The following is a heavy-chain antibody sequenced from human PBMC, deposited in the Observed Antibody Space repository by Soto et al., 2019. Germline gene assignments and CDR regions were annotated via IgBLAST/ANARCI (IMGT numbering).Heavy chain of an antibody. Sequence: PSETLSLTCTVSGGSISSYYWSWIRQPAGKGLEWIGRIYTSGSTNYNPSLKSRVTMSVDTSKNQFSLKLSSVTAADTAVYYCARGPGRSGWLYYYGMDVWGQGTTVTVSS. CDR2: IYTSGST. V-gene: IGHV4-4*07. D-gene: IGHD6-19*01. CDR1: GGSISSYY. J-gene: IGHJ6*02. CDR3: ARGPGRSGWLYYYGMDV.